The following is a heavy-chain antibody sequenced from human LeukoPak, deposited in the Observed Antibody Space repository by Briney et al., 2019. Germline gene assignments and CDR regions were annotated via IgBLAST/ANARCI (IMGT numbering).Heavy chain of an antibody. CDR3: ARGPGYTYYYDSSGYYPHWYFDL. Sequence: SETLSLTCSVSGGSINSDYWSWVRQPPGKGLEWIGYIYYSGSTYYNPSLKSRVTISVDTSKNQFSLKLSSVTAADTAVYYCARGPGYTYYYDSSGYYPHWYFDLWGRGTLVTVSS. V-gene: IGHV4-59*04. D-gene: IGHD3-22*01. J-gene: IGHJ2*01. CDR1: GGSINSDY. CDR2: IYYSGST.